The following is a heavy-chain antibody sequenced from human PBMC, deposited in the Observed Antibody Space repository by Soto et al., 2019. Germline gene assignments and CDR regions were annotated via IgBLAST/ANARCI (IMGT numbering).Heavy chain of an antibody. CDR1: GGTFSSYA. Sequence: QVQLVQSGAEVKKPGSSVKVSCKASGGTFSSYAISWVRQAPGQGLEWMGGIIPIFGTANYAQKFQGRVKITADESTSTAYMELSSLRSEDTAGYDCARVSYYYGSGTGGAFDIWGQGTMVTVSS. CDR3: ARVSYYYGSGTGGAFDI. V-gene: IGHV1-69*01. D-gene: IGHD3-10*01. CDR2: IIPIFGTA. J-gene: IGHJ3*02.